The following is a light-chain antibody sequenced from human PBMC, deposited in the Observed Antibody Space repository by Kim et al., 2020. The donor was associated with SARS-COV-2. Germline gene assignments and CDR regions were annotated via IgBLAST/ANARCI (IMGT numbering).Light chain of an antibody. J-gene: IGKJ1*01. V-gene: IGKV1-5*03. Sequence: AVGDRVTIACRASPSINIWLAWNQQKPGKAPKLLIYKASSLESGVPSRFSGSGSGTEFTLTISSLQPDDIATYYCQQYNSYWTFGQGTKVDIK. CDR3: QQYNSYWT. CDR1: PSINIW. CDR2: KAS.